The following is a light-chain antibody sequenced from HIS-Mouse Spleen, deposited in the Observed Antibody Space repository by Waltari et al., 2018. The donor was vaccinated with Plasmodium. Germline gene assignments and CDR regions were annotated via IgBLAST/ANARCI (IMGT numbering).Light chain of an antibody. V-gene: IGLV10-54*02. CDR3: SALDSSLSAWV. J-gene: IGLJ3*02. Sequence: QAGLTQPPSVSQGLRQTATPTCTGHRHIVGNQGAPWLQQHQGHPPKLLSYRNNNRPSGISERFSASRSGNTASLTITGLQPEDEADYYCSALDSSLSAWVFGGGTKLTVL. CDR1: RHIVGNQG. CDR2: RNN.